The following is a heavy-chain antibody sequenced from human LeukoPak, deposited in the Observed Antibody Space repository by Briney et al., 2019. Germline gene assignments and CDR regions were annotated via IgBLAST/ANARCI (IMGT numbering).Heavy chain of an antibody. V-gene: IGHV4-59*01. CDR1: GGSISSYY. Sequence: SETLSLTCTVSGGSISSYYWSWIRQPPGKGLEWIGYIYYSGSTNYNPSLKSRVTISVDTSKNQFSLKLSSVTAADTAVYYCARDLGPPTTSDPPTVDWGQGTLVTVSS. D-gene: IGHD1-14*01. CDR3: ARDLGPPTTSDPPTVD. CDR2: IYYSGST. J-gene: IGHJ4*02.